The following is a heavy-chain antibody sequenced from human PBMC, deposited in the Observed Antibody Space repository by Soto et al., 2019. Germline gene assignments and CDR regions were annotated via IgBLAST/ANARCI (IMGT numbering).Heavy chain of an antibody. CDR1: GYSFTSYW. D-gene: IGHD2-2*01. Sequence: GESLKISCKGSGYSFTSYWISWVRQMPGKGLEWMGRIDPSDSYTNYSPSFQGHVTISADKSISTAYLQWSSLKASDIAMYYCARHRKKWPAAIKEYNWFDPWGQGTLVTVSS. CDR2: IDPSDSYT. CDR3: ARHRKKWPAAIKEYNWFDP. J-gene: IGHJ5*02. V-gene: IGHV5-10-1*01.